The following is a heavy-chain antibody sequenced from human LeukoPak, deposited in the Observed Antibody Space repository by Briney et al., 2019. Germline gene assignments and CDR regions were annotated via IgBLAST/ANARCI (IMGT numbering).Heavy chain of an antibody. CDR3: ARDPYNGAYSEGYYYYYMDV. D-gene: IGHD1-1*01. CDR1: GFTFTTYW. V-gene: IGHV3-7*01. Sequence: PGDSLRLSCAASGFTFTTYWMSWVRQAPGKGLEWVANIKQDGSEKYYVDSVKGRFTISRDNAKNSLYLQMNSLRVEDTAIYYCARDPYNGAYSEGYYYYYMDVWGKGTTVTISS. CDR2: IKQDGSEK. J-gene: IGHJ6*03.